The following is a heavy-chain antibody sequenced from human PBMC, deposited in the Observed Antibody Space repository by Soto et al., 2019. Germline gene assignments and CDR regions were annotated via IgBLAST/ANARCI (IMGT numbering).Heavy chain of an antibody. J-gene: IGHJ6*02. CDR2: IYYSGST. Sequence: QVQLQESGPGLVKPSQTLSLTCTVSGGSISSGGYYWSWIRQHPGKGLEWIGYIYYSGSTYYDPSLKSRVTISVDTSKNQFSLKLSSVTAADTAVYYCARELRFGEDYYGMDVWGQGTTVTVSS. D-gene: IGHD3-10*01. CDR3: ARELRFGEDYYGMDV. V-gene: IGHV4-31*03. CDR1: GGSISSGGYY.